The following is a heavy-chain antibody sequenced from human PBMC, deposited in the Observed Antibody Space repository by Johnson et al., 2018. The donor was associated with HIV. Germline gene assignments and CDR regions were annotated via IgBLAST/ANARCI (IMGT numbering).Heavy chain of an antibody. V-gene: IGHV3-64*01. Sequence: VQLVESGGGLVQPGGSLRLSCTASGFSFSSYDMHWVRHAPGKGLQYVSGISSNGSSTYYANSVKGRFTISRDNSKNTLFLQMGSLSPEDMAVYYCARGGVQFLEWLFTDQYGFDIWGQGTMVTVSS. D-gene: IGHD3-3*01. J-gene: IGHJ3*02. CDR1: GFSFSSYD. CDR3: ARGGVQFLEWLFTDQYGFDI. CDR2: ISSNGSST.